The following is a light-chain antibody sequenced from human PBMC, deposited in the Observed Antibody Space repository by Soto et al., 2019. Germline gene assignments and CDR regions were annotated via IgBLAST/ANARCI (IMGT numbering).Light chain of an antibody. CDR1: SSNIGSNY. Sequence: QLVLTQPPSASGTPGQRVTISCSGSSSNIGSNYVYWYQQLPGTAPKLLIYRNNQRPSGVPDRFSGSKSGTSASLAISGLRSEDEADYYCAAWDDSLMDVVFGGGTKVTVL. J-gene: IGLJ2*01. V-gene: IGLV1-47*01. CDR3: AAWDDSLMDVV. CDR2: RNN.